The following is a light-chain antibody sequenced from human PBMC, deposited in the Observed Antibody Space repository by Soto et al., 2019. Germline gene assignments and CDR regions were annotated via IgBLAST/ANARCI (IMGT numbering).Light chain of an antibody. CDR2: AAS. J-gene: IGKJ1*01. CDR3: QQLTDWPPQWT. Sequence: EIVMTQSPATLSVSPGDRATLSCRASESVTSSLAWYQQKPGQPPRLLIYAASTRATDVPARFSGGGSETEFTLTISSLEPEDFAVYYCQQLTDWPPQWTFGQGTKVDIK. V-gene: IGKV3-15*01. CDR1: ESVTSS.